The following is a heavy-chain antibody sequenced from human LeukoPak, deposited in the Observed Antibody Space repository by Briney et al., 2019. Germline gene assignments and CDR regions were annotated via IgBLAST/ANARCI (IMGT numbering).Heavy chain of an antibody. CDR1: GGSIRRYY. Sequence: PSETLSLTCSVSGGSIRRYYWSWIRQPPGKGLEWIGDVYYSWSTNYNPSLKSRVTIAVDTSKNQFSLKLNSVTAADTAVYYCASGTYTHYYFDYWGQGTLVTVSS. J-gene: IGHJ4*02. D-gene: IGHD1-26*01. CDR2: VYYSWST. V-gene: IGHV4-59*01. CDR3: ASGTYTHYYFDY.